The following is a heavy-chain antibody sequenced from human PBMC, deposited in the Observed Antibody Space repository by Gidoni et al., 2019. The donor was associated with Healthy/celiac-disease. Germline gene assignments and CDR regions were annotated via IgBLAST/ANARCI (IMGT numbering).Heavy chain of an antibody. V-gene: IGHV3-13*01. CDR3: ARDVGDYYGMDV. CDR1: GFTFSSYD. D-gene: IGHD2-15*01. J-gene: IGHJ6*02. CDR2: IGTAGDT. Sequence: EVQLVESGGGLVQPGGSLRLSCAASGFTFSSYDMHWVRQATGKGLEWVSAIGTAGDTYYPGSVKGRFTISRENAKNSLYLQMNSLRAEDTAVYYCARDVGDYYGMDVWGQGTTVTVSS.